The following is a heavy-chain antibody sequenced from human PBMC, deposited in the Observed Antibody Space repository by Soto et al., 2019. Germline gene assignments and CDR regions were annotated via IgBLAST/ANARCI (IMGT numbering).Heavy chain of an antibody. D-gene: IGHD5-12*01. J-gene: IGHJ4*02. CDR3: ARDRGGYGVFDY. CDR2: IYHSGGT. V-gene: IGHV4-31*03. Sequence: SETLSLTCSVSAGSISSDGFYWNWIRQPPGKGLEWIGYIYHSGGTYSSPSLRSRVTISVDTSKNQFNLKLSSVTAADTAVYYCARDRGGYGVFDYWGQGTLVTVSS. CDR1: AGSISSDGFY.